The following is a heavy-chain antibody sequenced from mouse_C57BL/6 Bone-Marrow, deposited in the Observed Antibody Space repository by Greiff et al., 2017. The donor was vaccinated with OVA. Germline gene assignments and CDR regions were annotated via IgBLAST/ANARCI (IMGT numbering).Heavy chain of an antibody. CDR3: TRWLPSWFAY. CDR1: GYTFTDYE. CDR2: IDPETGGT. D-gene: IGHD2-2*01. Sequence: VQLVESGAELVRPGASVTLSCKASGYTFTDYEMHWVKQTPVHGLEWIGAIDPETGGTAYNQKFKGKAILTADKSSSTAYMELRSLTSEDSAVYYCTRWLPSWFAYWGQGTLVTVSA. V-gene: IGHV1-15*01. J-gene: IGHJ3*01.